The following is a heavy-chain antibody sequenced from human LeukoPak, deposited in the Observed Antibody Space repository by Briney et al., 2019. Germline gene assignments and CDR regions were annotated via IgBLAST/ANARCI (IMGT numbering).Heavy chain of an antibody. CDR1: GYTLTELS. CDR3: GTARAYSGSYWGPFDY. Sequence: ASVKVSCKVSGYTLTELSMHWVRQAPGKGLEWMGGFDPEDGETIYAQKFQGRVTMTEDTSTDTAYMELSSLRSEDTAVYYCGTARAYSGSYWGPFDYWGQGTLVTVSS. V-gene: IGHV1-24*01. J-gene: IGHJ4*02. D-gene: IGHD1-26*01. CDR2: FDPEDGET.